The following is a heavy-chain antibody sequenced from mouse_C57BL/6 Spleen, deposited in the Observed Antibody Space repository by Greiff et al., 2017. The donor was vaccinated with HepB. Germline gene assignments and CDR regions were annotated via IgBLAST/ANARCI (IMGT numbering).Heavy chain of an antibody. D-gene: IGHD1-1*01. CDR2: INPNNGGT. Sequence: EVQLQQSGPELVKPGASVKISCKASGYTFTDYYMNWVKQSHGKSLEWIGDINPNNGGTSYNQKFKGKATLTVDKSSSTAYMELRSLTSEDSAVYYCAREGNYYAAFAYWGQGTLVTVSA. CDR3: AREGNYYAAFAY. CDR1: GYTFTDYY. J-gene: IGHJ3*01. V-gene: IGHV1-26*01.